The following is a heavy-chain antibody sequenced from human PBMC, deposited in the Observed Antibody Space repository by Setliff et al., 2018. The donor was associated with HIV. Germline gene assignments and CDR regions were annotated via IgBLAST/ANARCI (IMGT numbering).Heavy chain of an antibody. Sequence: GGSLRLSCEASGFIFSNHDFHWVRQAAAKGLEWVAAIGTGGDTYYVDSVKGRFTISRENARNSLYLQMNSLRAGDTAVYYCARDLRWYDSSGSHDAFDIWGQGTMVTVSS. CDR1: GFIFSNHD. J-gene: IGHJ3*02. CDR3: ARDLRWYDSSGSHDAFDI. CDR2: IGTGGDT. D-gene: IGHD3-22*01. V-gene: IGHV3-13*01.